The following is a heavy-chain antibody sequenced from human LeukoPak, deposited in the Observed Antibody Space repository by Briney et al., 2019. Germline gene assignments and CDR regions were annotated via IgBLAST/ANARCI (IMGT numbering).Heavy chain of an antibody. D-gene: IGHD1-26*01. V-gene: IGHV4-39*01. Sequence: SETLSLTCTVSGGSISSSSYYWGWIRQPPGKGLEWIGSIYSGSTYYNPSLKSRITISVDTSKNQFSLKLSSVTAADTAVYYCASLRERSYYARGFDYWGQGTLVTVSS. CDR1: GGSISSSSYY. J-gene: IGHJ4*02. CDR3: ASLRERSYYARGFDY. CDR2: IYSGST.